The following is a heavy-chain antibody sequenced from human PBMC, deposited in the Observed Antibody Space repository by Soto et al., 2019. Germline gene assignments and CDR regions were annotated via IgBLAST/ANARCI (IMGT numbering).Heavy chain of an antibody. CDR3: AKAEDLGFLEWLLYGMDV. J-gene: IGHJ6*02. CDR1: GFTFSSYA. CDR2: ISGSGGST. V-gene: IGHV3-23*01. D-gene: IGHD3-3*01. Sequence: GSLRLSCAASGFTFSSYAMSWVRQAPGKGLEWVSAISGSGGSTYYADSVKGRFTISRDNSKNTLYLQMNSLRAEDTAVYYCAKAEDLGFLEWLLYGMDVWGQGTTVTVSS.